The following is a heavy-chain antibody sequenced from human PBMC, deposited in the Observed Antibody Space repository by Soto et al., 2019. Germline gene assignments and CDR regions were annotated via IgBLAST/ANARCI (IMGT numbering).Heavy chain of an antibody. Sequence: QVQLVQSGAEVKKPGSSVKVSCKASGGTFSSYAISWVRQAPGQGLEWMGGIIPIVGTANYAQKFQGRVTITADESTSTAYMGLSSLRSEDTAVYYCARDRVGVGATSWFDPWGQGTLVTVSS. V-gene: IGHV1-69*12. D-gene: IGHD1-26*01. J-gene: IGHJ5*02. CDR2: IIPIVGTA. CDR1: GGTFSSYA. CDR3: ARDRVGVGATSWFDP.